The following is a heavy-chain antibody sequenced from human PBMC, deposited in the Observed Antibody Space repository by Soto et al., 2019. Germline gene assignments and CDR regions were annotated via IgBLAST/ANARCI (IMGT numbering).Heavy chain of an antibody. CDR2: IIPILGIA. J-gene: IGHJ3*02. D-gene: IGHD4-17*01. CDR3: ARDSGRDYAAFGI. CDR1: GGTFSSYT. Sequence: QVQLVQSGAEVKKPGSSVKVSCKASGGTFSSYTISWVRQAPGQGLEWMGRIIPILGIANYAQKFQGRVTITPANSAGKADLERRRLGSAGTPVYDRARDSGRDYAAFGIWGQGTMVTVSS. V-gene: IGHV1-69*08.